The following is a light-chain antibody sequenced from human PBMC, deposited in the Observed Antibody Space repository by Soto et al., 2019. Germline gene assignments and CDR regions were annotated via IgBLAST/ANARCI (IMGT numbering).Light chain of an antibody. V-gene: IGKV3-20*01. CDR1: QRVSRNY. CDR2: GAS. Sequence: EIGLTQSPATLSFSPGVRATLSCRASQRVSRNYVAWYQQKPGQAARLLINGASSRASGIPDRFSDSGSGAYFALSITRLEPSDFALYDCKQDGSTPVTFGGGTKVDIK. CDR3: KQDGSTPVT. J-gene: IGKJ4*01.